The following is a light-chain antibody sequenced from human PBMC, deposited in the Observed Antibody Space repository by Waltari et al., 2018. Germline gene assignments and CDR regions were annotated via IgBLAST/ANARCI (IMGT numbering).Light chain of an antibody. CDR2: DVA. V-gene: IGLV2-14*03. Sequence: QSALTQPASVSGSSGQSITISSTGTRSAIGSYTYVSSYQQHPGKAPKFIIFDVANRPSGVSNRFSGSKSGNTASLTISGLQAEDEADYFCASYMDTTTLELFGGGTSLTVL. CDR3: ASYMDTTTLEL. CDR1: RSAIGSYTY. J-gene: IGLJ2*01.